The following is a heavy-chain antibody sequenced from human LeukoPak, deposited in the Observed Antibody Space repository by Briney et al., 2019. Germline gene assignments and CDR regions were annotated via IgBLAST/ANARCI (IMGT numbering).Heavy chain of an antibody. J-gene: IGHJ3*02. Sequence: KASETLSLTCTVSGGSISSYYWSWIRQPPGKGLEWIGYIYYTGRINYNPSLKSRVTISVDTSKNQFSLKLSSVTAADTAVYYCARPRYYDSSGPSGAFDIWGQGTMVTVSS. V-gene: IGHV4-59*08. D-gene: IGHD3-22*01. CDR2: IYYTGRI. CDR1: GGSISSYY. CDR3: ARPRYYDSSGPSGAFDI.